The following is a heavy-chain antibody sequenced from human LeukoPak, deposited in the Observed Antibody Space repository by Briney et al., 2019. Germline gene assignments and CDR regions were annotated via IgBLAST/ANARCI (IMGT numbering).Heavy chain of an antibody. Sequence: PGGSLRLSCAASGFTFSSYGMHWVRQAPGKGLEWVAFIRYDGSNKYYADSVKGRFTISRDNSKNTLYLQMNSLRAEDTAVYYCAKDSRGYSYGYGLFDCWGQGTLVTVSS. CDR2: IRYDGSNK. J-gene: IGHJ4*02. CDR3: AKDSRGYSYGYGLFDC. CDR1: GFTFSSYG. D-gene: IGHD5-18*01. V-gene: IGHV3-30*02.